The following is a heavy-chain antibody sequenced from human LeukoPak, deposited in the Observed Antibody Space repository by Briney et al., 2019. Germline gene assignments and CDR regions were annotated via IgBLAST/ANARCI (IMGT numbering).Heavy chain of an antibody. CDR3: ARLDSDILISFHRWFDP. D-gene: IGHD3-9*01. Sequence: SETLSLTCGVSGASISRHYWSWIRQPPGKGLEWIGYISSSGSTNYNPPLKSRLTLSLDTSKNEFSLKLSSVTAADTAVYYCARLDSDILISFHRWFDPWGQGILVTVSS. V-gene: IGHV4-59*11. CDR1: GASISRHY. J-gene: IGHJ5*02. CDR2: ISSSGST.